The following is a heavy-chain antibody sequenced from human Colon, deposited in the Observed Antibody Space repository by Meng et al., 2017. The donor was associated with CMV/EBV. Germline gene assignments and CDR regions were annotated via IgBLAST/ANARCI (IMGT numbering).Heavy chain of an antibody. CDR2: VYYSGSA. CDR3: ARGGRRRNSDGSGYSLIWFDP. D-gene: IGHD3-3*01. CDR1: GESMRSHY. V-gene: IGHV4-59*11. Sequence: GSLRLSCTVSGESMRSHYWSWIRQPPGKGLEWMGHVYYSGSATYSPSLRSRVSISVDMSKNQFSLKLRSVTAADTAMYFCARGGRRRNSDGSGYSLIWFDPWGQGTLVTVSS. J-gene: IGHJ5*02.